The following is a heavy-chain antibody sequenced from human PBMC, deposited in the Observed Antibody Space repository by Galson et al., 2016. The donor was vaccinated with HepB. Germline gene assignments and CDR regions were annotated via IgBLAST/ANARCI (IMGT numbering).Heavy chain of an antibody. CDR1: GFTFSSYA. Sequence: SLRLSCAASGFTFSSYAMTWVRQAPGKGLEWVSGISGSGANTYYANAVKGRFTIPRDNFNNTLYLQVNSLRAEDTALYFCARYSDSWAPFDYWGQGSLVTVSS. CDR2: ISGSGANT. V-gene: IGHV3-23*01. D-gene: IGHD6-13*01. J-gene: IGHJ4*02. CDR3: ARYSDSWAPFDY.